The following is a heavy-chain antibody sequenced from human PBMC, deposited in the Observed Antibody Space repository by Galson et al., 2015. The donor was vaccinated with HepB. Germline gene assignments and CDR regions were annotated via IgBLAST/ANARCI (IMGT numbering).Heavy chain of an antibody. V-gene: IGHV1-18*04. CDR2: ISAYNGNT. CDR1: GYTFTSYV. CDR3: ASPTGWPANDAFGI. Sequence: SVKVSCKASGYTFTSYVISWVRQAPGQGLEWMGWISAYNGNTNYAQKLQGRVTMTTDTSTSTAYMELRSLRSDDTAVYYCASPTGWPANDAFGIWGRGTMVTVSS. J-gene: IGHJ3*02. D-gene: IGHD2-15*01.